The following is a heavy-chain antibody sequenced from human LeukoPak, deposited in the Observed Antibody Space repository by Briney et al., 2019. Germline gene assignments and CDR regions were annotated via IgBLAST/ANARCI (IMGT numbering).Heavy chain of an antibody. D-gene: IGHD6-13*01. Sequence: GGSLRLSCAASGFTFTYYAMHWVRQAPGKGLELVALISYDGSRQYYTDSVKGRFIISRDNAKKSLYLQMNSLRAEDTAVYYCAPPPIAATGNWGQGTLVTVSS. CDR2: ISYDGSRQ. J-gene: IGHJ4*02. CDR3: APPPIAATGN. V-gene: IGHV3-30-3*01. CDR1: GFTFTYYA.